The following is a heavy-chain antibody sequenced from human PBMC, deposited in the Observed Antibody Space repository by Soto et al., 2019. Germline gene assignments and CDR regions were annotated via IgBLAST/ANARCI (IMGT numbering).Heavy chain of an antibody. D-gene: IGHD3-10*01. CDR2: IIPIFGTA. CDR1: GGTFSSYA. Sequence: QVQLVQSGAEVKKPGSSVKVSCKASGGTFSSYAISWVRQAPGQGLELMGGIIPIFGTANYAQQFQGRVTITADKSTSTAYMELSSLRAEDTAVYYCARLACSHYYGSDKADYWGQGTLVTVSS. J-gene: IGHJ4*02. CDR3: ARLACSHYYGSDKADY. V-gene: IGHV1-69*06.